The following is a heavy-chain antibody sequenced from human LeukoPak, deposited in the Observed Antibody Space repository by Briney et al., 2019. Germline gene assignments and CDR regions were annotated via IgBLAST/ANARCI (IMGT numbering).Heavy chain of an antibody. CDR3: ARALGDGWFDP. J-gene: IGHJ5*02. CDR2: ISSSSSYI. CDR1: GFTFSSYE. V-gene: IGHV3-21*01. Sequence: KPGGSLRLSCAASGFTFSSYEMNWVRQAPGKGLEWVSSISSSSSYIYYADSVKGRFTISRDNAKNSLYLQMNSLRAEDTAVYYCARALGDGWFDPWGQGTLATVSS.